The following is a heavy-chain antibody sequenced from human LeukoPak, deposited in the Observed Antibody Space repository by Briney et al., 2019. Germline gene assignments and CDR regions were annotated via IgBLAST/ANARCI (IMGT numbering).Heavy chain of an antibody. V-gene: IGHV4-61*02. D-gene: IGHD5-12*01. CDR1: GGSISSGSYY. CDR2: IYTSGST. Sequence: SETQSLTCTVSGGSISSGSYYWSWIRQPAGKGLEWIGRIYTSGSTNYNPSLKSRVTISVDTSKNQFSLKLSSVTAADTAVYYCARGAGLPIDYWGQGTLVTVSS. CDR3: ARGAGLPIDY. J-gene: IGHJ4*02.